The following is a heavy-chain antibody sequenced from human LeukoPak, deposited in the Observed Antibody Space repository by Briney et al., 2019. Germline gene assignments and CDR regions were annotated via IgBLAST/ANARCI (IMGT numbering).Heavy chain of an antibody. V-gene: IGHV1-69*05. CDR1: GGTFSSYA. CDR2: IIPIFGTA. CDR3: AVVPAAIGSHYYYYYTDV. D-gene: IGHD2-2*02. J-gene: IGHJ6*03. Sequence: EASVKVSCKASGGTFSSYAISWVRQAPGQGLEWMGGIIPIFGTANYAQKFQGRVTITTDESTSTAYMELSSLRSEDTAVYYCAVVPAAIGSHYYYYYTDVWGKGTTVTVSS.